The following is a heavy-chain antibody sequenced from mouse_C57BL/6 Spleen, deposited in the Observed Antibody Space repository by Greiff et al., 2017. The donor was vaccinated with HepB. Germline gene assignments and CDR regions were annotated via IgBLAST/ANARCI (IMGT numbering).Heavy chain of an antibody. CDR2: IRLKSDNYAT. CDR3: TGVGKTHYFDY. V-gene: IGHV6-3*01. Sequence: EVKLMESGGGLVQPGGSMKLSCVASGFTFSNYWMNWVRQSPEKGLEWVAQIRLKSDNYATHYAESVKGRFTISRDDSKSSVYLQMNNLRAEDTGIYYCTGVGKTHYFDYWGQGTTLTVSS. J-gene: IGHJ2*01. D-gene: IGHD1-1*02. CDR1: GFTFSNYW.